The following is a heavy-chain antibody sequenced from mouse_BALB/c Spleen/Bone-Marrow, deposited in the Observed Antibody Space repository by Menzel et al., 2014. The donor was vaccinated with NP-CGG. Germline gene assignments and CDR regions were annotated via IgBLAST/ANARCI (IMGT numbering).Heavy chain of an antibody. Sequence: VHLVESGAELGKPGASVKMSCKAFGYTFTTYPIEWMKQNHGKSLEWIGNFHPYNDDTKYNEKFKGKAKLTVEKSSSTVYLELSRLTSDDSAVYYCARRSTMTLYYFDYWGQGTTLTVSS. CDR1: GYTFTTYP. CDR3: ARRSTMTLYYFDY. D-gene: IGHD2-4*01. V-gene: IGHV1-47*01. CDR2: FHPYNDDT. J-gene: IGHJ2*01.